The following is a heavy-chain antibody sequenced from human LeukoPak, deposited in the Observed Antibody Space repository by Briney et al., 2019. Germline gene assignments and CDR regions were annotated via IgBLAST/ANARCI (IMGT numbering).Heavy chain of an antibody. CDR2: ISYDGSNK. CDR1: GFTFSSYA. CDR3: ARDRARLVDTVPHDY. D-gene: IGHD5-18*01. V-gene: IGHV3-30-3*01. Sequence: GGSLRLSCVASGFTFSSYAMHWVRQAPGKGLEWVAVISYDGSNKYYADSVKGRFTISRDNSKNTLYLQMNSLRGEDTAVYYCARDRARLVDTVPHDYWGQGTLVTVSS. J-gene: IGHJ4*02.